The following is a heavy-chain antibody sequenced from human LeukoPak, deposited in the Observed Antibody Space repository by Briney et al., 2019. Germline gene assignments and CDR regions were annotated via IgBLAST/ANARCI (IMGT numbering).Heavy chain of an antibody. CDR1: GFTVSSNY. J-gene: IGHJ5*02. D-gene: IGHD4-11*01. V-gene: IGHV3-53*01. CDR3: ASTATVTTDRSWFDP. Sequence: GSLRLSCAASGFTVSSNYMSWVRQAPGKGLKWVSVIYSGGSTYYADSVKGRFTISRDKSKNTLYLQMNSLRAEDTAVYYCASTATVTTDRSWFDPWGQGTLVTVSS. CDR2: IYSGGST.